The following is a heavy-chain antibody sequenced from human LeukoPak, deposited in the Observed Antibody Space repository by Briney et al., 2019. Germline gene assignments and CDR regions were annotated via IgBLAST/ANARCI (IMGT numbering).Heavy chain of an antibody. Sequence: PSETLSLTCTVSGGSISSSSYYWGWIRQPPGKGLEWIGSIYYSGSTYYNPSLKSRVTISVDTSKNQFSLKLSSVTAADTAVYYCARQGVLTVAIDYWGQGTLVTVSS. D-gene: IGHD4-17*01. CDR1: GGSISSSSYY. V-gene: IGHV4-39*01. CDR3: ARQGVLTVAIDY. J-gene: IGHJ4*02. CDR2: IYYSGST.